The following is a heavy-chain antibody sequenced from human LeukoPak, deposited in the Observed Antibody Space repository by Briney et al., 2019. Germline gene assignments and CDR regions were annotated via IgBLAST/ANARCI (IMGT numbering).Heavy chain of an antibody. CDR2: INWNGGNT. V-gene: IGHV3-20*04. Sequence: PGGSLRLSCAASGFTFDDYGMIWVRQAPGKGLEWVSGINWNGGNTNYADSVKGRFTISRDNSKNTLYLQMNSLRAEDTAVYYCARPIPLWFGELSSPIDYWGQGTLVTVSS. J-gene: IGHJ4*02. CDR3: ARPIPLWFGELSSPIDY. D-gene: IGHD3-10*01. CDR1: GFTFDDYG.